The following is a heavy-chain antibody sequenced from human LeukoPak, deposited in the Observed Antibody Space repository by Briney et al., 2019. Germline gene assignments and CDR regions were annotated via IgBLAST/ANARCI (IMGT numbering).Heavy chain of an antibody. D-gene: IGHD3-22*01. CDR1: GGSISSYY. J-gene: IGHJ4*02. Sequence: SETLSLTCTVSGGSISSYYWSWIRQPPGKGLEWIGYIYYSGSTNYNPSLKSRVTISVDTSKNQFSLKLSSVTAADTAVYYCARANYYASSGYYFFDYWGQGTLVTVAS. CDR3: ARANYYASSGYYFFDY. V-gene: IGHV4-59*01. CDR2: IYYSGST.